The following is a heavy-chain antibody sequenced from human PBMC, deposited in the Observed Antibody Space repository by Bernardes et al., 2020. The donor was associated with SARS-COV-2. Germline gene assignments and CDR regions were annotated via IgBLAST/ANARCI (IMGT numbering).Heavy chain of an antibody. J-gene: IGHJ6*02. V-gene: IGHV4-39*01. CDR1: GGSIISSNYY. CDR3: AGSSGGIDCYIGGWRSWDNGMDV. CDR2: IYSSGSS. D-gene: IGHD2-15*01. Sequence: SETLSLTCTVSGGSIISSNYYWGWIRQPPGKGLEWIGSIYSSGSSYYNPSLQSRVSDSVDTSKNQYSLRLSFVTASDTAVYYCAGSSGGIDCYIGGWRSWDNGMDVWGQGTTVTVSS.